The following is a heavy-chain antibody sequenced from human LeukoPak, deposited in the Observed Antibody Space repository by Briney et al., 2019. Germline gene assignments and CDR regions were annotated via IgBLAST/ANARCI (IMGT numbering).Heavy chain of an antibody. V-gene: IGHV3-23*01. CDR3: AKSGSGWPFDY. D-gene: IGHD6-19*01. CDR1: GFTFSSYA. CDR2: ISGSSSGT. Sequence: PGGSLRLSCAASGFTFSSYAMSWVRQAPGKGLEWVSAISGSSSGTYYADSVKGRFAISRDNSKNTLYLQMNSLRAEDTALYHCAKSGSGWPFDYWGQGTLVTVSS. J-gene: IGHJ4*02.